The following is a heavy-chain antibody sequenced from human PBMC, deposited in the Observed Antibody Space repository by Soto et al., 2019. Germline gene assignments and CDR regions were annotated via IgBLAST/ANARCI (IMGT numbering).Heavy chain of an antibody. Sequence: SVKVSFKASGGTFSSYTISWVRQAPGQGLEWMGRIIPILGIANYAQKFQGRVTITADKSTSTAYMELSSLRSEDTAVYYCAREPQNFVGTMVRGVPYNWFDPWG. CDR2: IIPILGIA. CDR3: AREPQNFVGTMVRGVPYNWFDP. V-gene: IGHV1-69*04. J-gene: IGHJ5*02. CDR1: GGTFSSYT. D-gene: IGHD3-10*01.